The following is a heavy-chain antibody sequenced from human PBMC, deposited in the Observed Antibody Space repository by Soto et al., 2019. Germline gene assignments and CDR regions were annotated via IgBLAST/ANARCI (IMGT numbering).Heavy chain of an antibody. CDR2: ISYDGSNK. CDR3: AKSPGGSSSSRLGYYYGMDV. D-gene: IGHD6-13*01. J-gene: IGHJ6*02. Sequence: QVQLVESGGGVVQPGRSLRLSCAASGFTFSSYGMHWVRQAPGKGLEWVAVISYDGSNKYYADSVKGRFTISRDNSKNTLYLQMNSLRAEDTAVYYCAKSPGGSSSSRLGYYYGMDVWGQGTTVTVSS. CDR1: GFTFSSYG. V-gene: IGHV3-30*18.